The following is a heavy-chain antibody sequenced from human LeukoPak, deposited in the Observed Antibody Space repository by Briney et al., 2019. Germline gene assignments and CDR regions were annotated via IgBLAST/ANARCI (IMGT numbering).Heavy chain of an antibody. Sequence: GGSLRLSCAASGFTFYSYWMSWVRQAPGKGLEWVANIKQDGSDKYYVDSVKGRFTISRDNAKNSLYLQMNSLRAEDTAVYYCAKSMTTVTTTDYYFDYWGQGTLVTVSS. CDR1: GFTFYSYW. CDR2: IKQDGSDK. CDR3: AKSMTTVTTTDYYFDY. V-gene: IGHV3-7*01. D-gene: IGHD4-17*01. J-gene: IGHJ4*02.